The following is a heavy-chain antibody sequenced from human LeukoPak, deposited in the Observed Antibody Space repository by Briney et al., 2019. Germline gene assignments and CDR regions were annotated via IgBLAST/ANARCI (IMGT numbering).Heavy chain of an antibody. CDR2: INPKSDVT. D-gene: IGHD2-15*01. CDR3: ARGGLLRPWEDY. J-gene: IGHJ4*02. V-gene: IGHV1-2*02. CDR1: GYTFIDYY. Sequence: AASVTVSRKASGYTFIDYYIHWVRQAPGQGHEWMGSINPKSDVTNYAQTFQGRVTMTRDTFIRTAYMELSRLTSDDTAVYYCARGGLLRPWEDYWGQGTLVSVSS.